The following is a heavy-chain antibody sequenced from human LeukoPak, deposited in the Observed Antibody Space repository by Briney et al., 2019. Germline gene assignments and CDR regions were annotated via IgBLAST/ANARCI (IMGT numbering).Heavy chain of an antibody. CDR3: ARAVGPFDF. J-gene: IGHJ3*01. V-gene: IGHV3-33*01. CDR1: GFTLRTYG. Sequence: PGRSLRSSGAALGFTLRTYGMHWVGKAPGKGRRWVAVIWYDGSIKYYADSVKGRFTISRDNSKNTLYLQMNSLRAEDTAVYYCARAVGPFDFWGPGTIVIVSS. CDR2: IWYDGSIK.